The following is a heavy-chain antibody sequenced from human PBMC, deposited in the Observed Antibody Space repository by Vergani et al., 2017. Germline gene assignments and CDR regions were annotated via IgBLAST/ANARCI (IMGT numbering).Heavy chain of an antibody. CDR1: GYTFTSYY. CDR3: ARVSITMIVVAPLDY. CDR2: INPSGGST. V-gene: IGHV1-46*03. Sequence: QVQLVQSGAEVKKPGASVKVSCKASGYTFTSYYMHWVRQAPGQGLEWMGIINPSGGSTSYAQKFQGRVTMTRDTSTSTVYMELSSLRSEDTAVYYCARVSITMIVVAPLDYWGQGTLVTVSS. J-gene: IGHJ4*02. D-gene: IGHD3-22*01.